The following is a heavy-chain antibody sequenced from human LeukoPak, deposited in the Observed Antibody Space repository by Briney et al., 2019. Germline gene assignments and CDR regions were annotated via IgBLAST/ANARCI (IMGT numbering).Heavy chain of an antibody. Sequence: SVKVSCKASGGTFSSYAISWVRQAPGQGLEWMGGIIPIFGTANYAQKFQGRVTITADKSTSTAYMELSSLRSEDTAVYYCARGGTGDPYYYYYMDVWGKGTTVTVSS. CDR2: IIPIFGTA. J-gene: IGHJ6*03. CDR3: ARGGTGDPYYYYYMDV. D-gene: IGHD7-27*01. V-gene: IGHV1-69*06. CDR1: GGTFSSYA.